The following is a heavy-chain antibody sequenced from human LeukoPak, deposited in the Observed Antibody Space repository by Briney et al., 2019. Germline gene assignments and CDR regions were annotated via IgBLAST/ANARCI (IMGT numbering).Heavy chain of an antibody. J-gene: IGHJ4*01. Sequence: GGSLRLSCAASGFTFSSYGMYWVRQAPGKGLEWVAVISYDGSNRYYADSVKGRFTISRDNSKNTLYLQMNSLRVEDTAVYYCAKDEDGCTDYWGQGTLVTVSS. D-gene: IGHD5-24*01. CDR2: ISYDGSNR. CDR3: AKDEDGCTDY. CDR1: GFTFSSYG. V-gene: IGHV3-30*18.